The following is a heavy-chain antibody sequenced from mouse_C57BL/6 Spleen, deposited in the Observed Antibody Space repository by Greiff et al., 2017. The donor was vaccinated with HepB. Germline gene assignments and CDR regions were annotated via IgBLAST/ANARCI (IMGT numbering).Heavy chain of an antibody. D-gene: IGHD1-1*01. CDR3: ARGGTVVAHYFDY. Sequence: QQSRKASGYTFTSYWMHWVKQRPGQGLEWIGEIDPSDSYTNYNQKFKGKSTLTVDKSSSTAYMQLSSLTSEDSAVYYCARGGTVVAHYFDYWGQGTTLTVSS. CDR2: IDPSDSYT. CDR1: GYTFTSYW. V-gene: IGHV1-69*01. J-gene: IGHJ2*01.